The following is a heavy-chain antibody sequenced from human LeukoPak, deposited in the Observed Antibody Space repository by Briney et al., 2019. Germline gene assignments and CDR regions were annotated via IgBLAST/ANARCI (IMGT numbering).Heavy chain of an antibody. J-gene: IGHJ6*03. CDR3: AREHSGYDFPGRDYYYMDV. Sequence: SVKVSCKASGYTFTSYGITWVRQAPGQGLEWMGGIIPIFGTANYAQKFRGRVTITADKSTRTAYMDLSSLRAEDTAVYYCAREHSGYDFPGRDYYYMDVWGKGTTVTVSS. CDR1: GYTFTSYG. CDR2: IIPIFGTA. V-gene: IGHV1-69*06. D-gene: IGHD5-12*01.